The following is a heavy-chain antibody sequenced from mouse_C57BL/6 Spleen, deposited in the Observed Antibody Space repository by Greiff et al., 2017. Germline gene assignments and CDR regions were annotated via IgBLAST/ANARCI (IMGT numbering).Heavy chain of an antibody. CDR1: GYTFTSYW. V-gene: IGHV1-64*01. J-gene: IGHJ3*01. CDR3: ARGASTMVTEAWFAY. D-gene: IGHD2-2*01. CDR2: IHPNSGST. Sequence: QVQLKQPGAELVKPGASVKLSCKASGYTFTSYWMHWVKQRPGQGLEWIGMIHPNSGSTNYNEKFKSKATLTVDKSSSTAYMQLSSLTSEDSAVYYCARGASTMVTEAWFAYWGQGTLVTVSA.